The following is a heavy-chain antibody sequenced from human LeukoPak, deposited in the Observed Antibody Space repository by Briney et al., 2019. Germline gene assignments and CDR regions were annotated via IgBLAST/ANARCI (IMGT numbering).Heavy chain of an antibody. CDR2: IYTSGST. CDR1: DGSISSYY. Sequence: SETLSLTCTVSDGSISSYYWSWIRQPAGKGLEWIGRIYTSGSTNYNPSLKSRVTMSVDTSKNQFSLKLDSVTAADTAVYYCARSFLEWNNWFDPWGQGTLVTVSS. V-gene: IGHV4-4*07. D-gene: IGHD3-3*01. J-gene: IGHJ5*02. CDR3: ARSFLEWNNWFDP.